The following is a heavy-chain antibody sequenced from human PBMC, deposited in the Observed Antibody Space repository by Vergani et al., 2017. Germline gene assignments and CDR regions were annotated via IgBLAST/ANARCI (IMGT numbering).Heavy chain of an antibody. CDR1: GFTFDDYA. V-gene: IGHV3-9*01. CDR3: ARGWLGAFDY. Sequence: EVQLVESGGGLVQPGRSLRLSCAASGFTFDDYAMHWVRQAPGKGLEWVSGISWNSGSIGYADSVKGRFTISRDNAKNSLYLQMNSLRAEDTALYYCARGWLGAFDYWGQGTLVTVSS. D-gene: IGHD6-19*01. J-gene: IGHJ4*02. CDR2: ISWNSGSI.